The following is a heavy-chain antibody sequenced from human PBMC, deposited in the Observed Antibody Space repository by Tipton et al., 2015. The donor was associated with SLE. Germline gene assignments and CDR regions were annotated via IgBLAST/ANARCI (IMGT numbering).Heavy chain of an antibody. V-gene: IGHV3-30*04. Sequence: SLRLSCAASGFTFSSYAMHWVRQAPGKGLEWVAVISYDGSNKYYADSVKGRFTISRDNSKNTLYLQMNSLRAEDTAVYYCARETQGGYYDSSGSYYYYGMDVWGQGTTVTVSS. J-gene: IGHJ6*02. D-gene: IGHD3-22*01. CDR2: ISYDGSNK. CDR3: ARETQGGYYDSSGSYYYYGMDV. CDR1: GFTFSSYA.